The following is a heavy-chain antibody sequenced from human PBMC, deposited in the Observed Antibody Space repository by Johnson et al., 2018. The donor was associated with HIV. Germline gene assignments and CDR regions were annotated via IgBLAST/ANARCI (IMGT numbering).Heavy chain of an antibody. Sequence: VQLVESGGGLVPPGGSLRLSCAASGFTVSSNYMSWVRQAPGKGLEWVSVIYSGGSTYYADSVKGRFTISRDNSKNTLYLQMNSLRAEDTAVYYCARAPGWNDVWGAFDIWGQGTLVTVSS. V-gene: IGHV3-66*01. CDR2: IYSGGST. CDR1: GFTVSSNY. CDR3: ARAPGWNDVWGAFDI. D-gene: IGHD1-1*01. J-gene: IGHJ3*02.